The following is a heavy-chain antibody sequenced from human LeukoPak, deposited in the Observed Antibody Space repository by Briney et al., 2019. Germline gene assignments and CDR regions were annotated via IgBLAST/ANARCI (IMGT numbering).Heavy chain of an antibody. V-gene: IGHV3-30*18. Sequence: GGSLRLSCAASGFTFSSYGMHWVRQAPGKGLDWVAVISYDGSNKYYADSVKGRFTISRDNSKNTLYLQMNSLRAEDTAVYYCAKDETGTWGQGTLVTVSS. CDR1: GFTFSSYG. J-gene: IGHJ5*02. CDR2: ISYDGSNK. CDR3: AKDETGT.